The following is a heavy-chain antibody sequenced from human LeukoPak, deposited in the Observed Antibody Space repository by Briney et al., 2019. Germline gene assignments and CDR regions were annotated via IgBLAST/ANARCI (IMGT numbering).Heavy chain of an antibody. J-gene: IGHJ4*02. CDR1: GYTFTSYY. D-gene: IGHD5-24*01. CDR3: ARVGRDGYNN. Sequence: ASVKVSCKASGYTFTSYYMHWVRQAPGQGLEWMGIINPSGGSTSYAQKLQGRVTMTTDTSTSTAYMELRSLRSDDTAVYYCARVGRDGYNNWGQGTLVTVSS. V-gene: IGHV1-46*01. CDR2: INPSGGST.